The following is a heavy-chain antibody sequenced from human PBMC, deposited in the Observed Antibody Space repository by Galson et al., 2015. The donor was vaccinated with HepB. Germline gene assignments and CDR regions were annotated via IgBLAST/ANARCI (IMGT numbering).Heavy chain of an antibody. D-gene: IGHD4-17*01. V-gene: IGHV3-23*01. J-gene: IGHJ4*02. CDR2: ISGSAGSS. CDR3: AKGTYGDYRGFDY. CDR1: GFTFSSYA. Sequence: SLRLSCAGSGFTFSSYAMNWVRQAPGKGLEWVSSISGSAGSSNYADFVNGRFIISRDNSKNTLYLQLNSLTVEDTAEYYCAKGTYGDYRGFDYWGQGTLVTVSS.